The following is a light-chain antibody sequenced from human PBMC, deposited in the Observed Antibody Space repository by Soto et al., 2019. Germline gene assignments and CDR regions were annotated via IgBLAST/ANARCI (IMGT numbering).Light chain of an antibody. J-gene: IGKJ1*01. Sequence: IVMTQSPATLSVSPGGRATLSCRASQSISTKLAWYQQKPGQAPRLLIYGASTRAPGIPARLSGSGSGTEFTLTISSLQSEDFAVYYCQQYNNWPPWTFGQGTKVDI. CDR2: GAS. CDR1: QSISTK. CDR3: QQYNNWPPWT. V-gene: IGKV3-15*01.